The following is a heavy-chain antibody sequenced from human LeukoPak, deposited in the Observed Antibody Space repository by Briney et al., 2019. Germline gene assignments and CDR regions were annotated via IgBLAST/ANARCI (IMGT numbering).Heavy chain of an antibody. CDR3: AKDRARAYYYGSAFDY. CDR1: GFRFSSYA. Sequence: GGSLRLSCAASGFRFSSYAMSWGRQAPGKGLEWVSAVSGSGSSTYYADSVKGRFTISRDNSKNTLYLQVNSLRAEDTAVYYCAKDRARAYYYGSAFDYWGQGTLVTVSS. J-gene: IGHJ4*02. CDR2: VSGSGSST. V-gene: IGHV3-23*01. D-gene: IGHD3-10*01.